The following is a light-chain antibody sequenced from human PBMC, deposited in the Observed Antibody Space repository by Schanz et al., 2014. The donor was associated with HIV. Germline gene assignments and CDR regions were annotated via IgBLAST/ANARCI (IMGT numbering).Light chain of an antibody. V-gene: IGKV3-20*01. CDR3: QQYASSTPGT. CDR2: GAS. J-gene: IGKJ1*01. Sequence: EIVLTQSPATLSLSPGERATLSCRASQSVSSFLDWYQQKPGQAPRLLIYGASSRATGIPDRFSGSGSGTDFTHTISRLEPEDFAVYYCQQYASSTPGTFGQGTKVEIK. CDR1: QSVSSF.